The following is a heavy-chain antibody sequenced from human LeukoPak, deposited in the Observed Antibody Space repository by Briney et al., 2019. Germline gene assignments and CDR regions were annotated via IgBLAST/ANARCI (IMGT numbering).Heavy chain of an antibody. Sequence: PSETLSLTCIVSGDSISSYYWSWIRQPPGKGLEWIGYIYYSGSTNYNPSLKSRVTISVDTSKNQFSLKVRSATAADTAVYYCARERGYTYGPSDAFDIWGQGTMVTVSS. CDR1: GDSISSYY. J-gene: IGHJ3*02. V-gene: IGHV4-59*01. CDR2: IYYSGST. CDR3: ARERGYTYGPSDAFDI. D-gene: IGHD5-18*01.